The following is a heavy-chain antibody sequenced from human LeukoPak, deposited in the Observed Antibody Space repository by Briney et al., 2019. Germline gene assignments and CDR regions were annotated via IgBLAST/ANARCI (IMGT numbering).Heavy chain of an antibody. V-gene: IGHV3-11*01. Sequence: PGGSLRLSCAASGFTFSDYYMSWIRQAPGKGLEWVSYISSSGSTIYYADSVKGRFTISRDNAKNSLYLQMNSLRAEDTALYYCGKDMSPGGLDNWGQGTLVTVSS. J-gene: IGHJ4*02. D-gene: IGHD3-10*01. CDR1: GFTFSDYY. CDR3: GKDMSPGGLDN. CDR2: ISSSGSTI.